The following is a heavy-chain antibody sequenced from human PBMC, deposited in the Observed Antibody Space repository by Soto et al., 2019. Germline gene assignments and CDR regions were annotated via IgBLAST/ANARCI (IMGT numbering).Heavy chain of an antibody. Sequence: QVQLVQSGAEVKKPGASVKLSCKASGHTFINYYIHWVRQAPGQGLEWMGIFNPTSGSTNYAQKCQGRVTLTMDTSTRTVYMELSSLRFDDTAVYYCARDLAAGDYWGQGTLVTVSS. CDR1: GHTFINYY. V-gene: IGHV1-46*01. CDR3: ARDLAAGDY. J-gene: IGHJ4*02. D-gene: IGHD6-13*01. CDR2: FNPTSGST.